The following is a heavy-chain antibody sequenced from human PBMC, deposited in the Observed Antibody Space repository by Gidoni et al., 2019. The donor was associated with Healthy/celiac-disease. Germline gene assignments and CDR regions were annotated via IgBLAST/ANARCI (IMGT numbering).Heavy chain of an antibody. CDR1: GFTFSSYS. Sequence: EVQLVESGGGLVKPGGSLRLSCAASGFTFSSYSMNWVRQAPGKGLGWVSSISSSSSNIYYADSGKGRFTISRDNAKNSLYLQMNSLRAEDTAVYYCARVGYYYYGMDAWGQGTTVTVSS. CDR2: ISSSSSNI. V-gene: IGHV3-21*01. J-gene: IGHJ6*02. CDR3: ARVGYYYYGMDA.